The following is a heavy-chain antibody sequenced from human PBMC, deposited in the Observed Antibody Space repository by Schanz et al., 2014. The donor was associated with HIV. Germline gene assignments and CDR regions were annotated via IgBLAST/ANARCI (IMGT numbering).Heavy chain of an antibody. CDR1: GFTFSNYA. CDR3: ANEEVPNDY. Sequence: QVQLVESGGGVVQPGRSLRLSCAVSGFTFSNYAMHWVRQAPGKGLEWVAVISYDGSNKYYAESVKGRFAISRDNSKNTLYLQMNSLRVEDTAVYYCANEEVPNDYWGQGTLVTVSS. V-gene: IGHV3-30-3*02. J-gene: IGHJ4*02. CDR2: ISYDGSNK.